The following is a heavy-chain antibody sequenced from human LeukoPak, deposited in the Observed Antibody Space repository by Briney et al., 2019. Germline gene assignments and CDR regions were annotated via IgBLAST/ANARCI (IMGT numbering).Heavy chain of an antibody. J-gene: IGHJ6*02. CDR2: IRSKTYGGTT. V-gene: IGHV3-49*04. CDR3: TRGPIQLWHYDGMDV. CDR1: GFTFGDYA. Sequence: GGSLRLSCTGSGFTFGDYAMSWVGQAPGKGLEWIGFIRSKTYGGTTEYAASVKGRFTISRDDSKSIAYLQMNSLKTEDTAVYYCTRGPIQLWHYDGMDVWGQGTTVTVSS. D-gene: IGHD5-18*01.